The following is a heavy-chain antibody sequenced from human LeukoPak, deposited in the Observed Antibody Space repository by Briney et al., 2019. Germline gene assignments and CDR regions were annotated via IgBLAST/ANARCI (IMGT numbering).Heavy chain of an antibody. J-gene: IGHJ4*02. CDR3: TTGSGDYD. CDR2: TKSKTDGGTT. CDR1: GFTFSNAW. Sequence: GGSLRLSCAASGFTFSNAWMSWVRQAPGKGLEWVGRTKSKTDGGTTDYAAPVKGRFTISRDDSKNTLYLQMNSLKTEDTAVYYCTTGSGDYDWGQGTLVTVSS. V-gene: IGHV3-15*01. D-gene: IGHD4-17*01.